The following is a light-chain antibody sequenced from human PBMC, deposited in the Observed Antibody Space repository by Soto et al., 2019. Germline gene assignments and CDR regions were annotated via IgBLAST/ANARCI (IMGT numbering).Light chain of an antibody. J-gene: IGLJ3*02. Sequence: QSVLTQPPSVSGAPGQRVTISCTGYNSNIGAGYDVHWYQQLPGTAPKLLIYGNSNRPSGVPDRFSASKSGTSASLAITGLQADDEADYYCQSYDSSLSGGVFGGGTKLTVL. CDR1: NSNIGAGYD. V-gene: IGLV1-40*01. CDR3: QSYDSSLSGGV. CDR2: GNS.